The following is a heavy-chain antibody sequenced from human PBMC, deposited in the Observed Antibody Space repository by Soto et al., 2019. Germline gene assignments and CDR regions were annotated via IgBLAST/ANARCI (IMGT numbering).Heavy chain of an antibody. Sequence: GGSLRLSCAASGFTFRSYGMHWVRQAPGKGLEWVAVISYDGSNKYSADSVKGRFTVSRDNSKNTVYLQMNSLRAEDTAVYYCASRSSGWYFDYWGQGTLVTVSS. CDR3: ASRSSGWYFDY. V-gene: IGHV3-30*03. D-gene: IGHD6-19*01. CDR2: ISYDGSNK. CDR1: GFTFRSYG. J-gene: IGHJ4*02.